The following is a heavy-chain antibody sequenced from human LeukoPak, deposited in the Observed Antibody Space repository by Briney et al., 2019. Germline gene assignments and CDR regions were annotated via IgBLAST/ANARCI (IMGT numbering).Heavy chain of an antibody. CDR2: IYTSRST. CDR3: ATSSTAPYYYYMDV. J-gene: IGHJ6*03. V-gene: IGHV4-4*07. Sequence: ASETLSLTCTVSGGSISSYYWSWIRQPAGKGLEWIGRIYTSRSTNYNPSLKSRVTMSVDTSKNQFSLKLSSVTAADTAVYYCATSSTAPYYYYMDVWGKGTTVTVSS. D-gene: IGHD4-11*01. CDR1: GGSISSYY.